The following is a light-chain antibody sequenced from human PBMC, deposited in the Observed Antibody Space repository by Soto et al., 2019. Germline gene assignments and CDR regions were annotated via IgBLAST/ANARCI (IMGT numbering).Light chain of an antibody. J-gene: IGLJ1*01. Sequence: QSVLTQPPSASGTPGQRVTISCSGSGSNIGSHTVNWYQQLPGTAPKLLINGNNQRPSGVPDRFSGSKSGTSASLAISGLQSEDEADYYCVAWDDSLNGSYVFGTGTKVTVL. CDR1: GSNIGSHT. CDR3: VAWDDSLNGSYV. V-gene: IGLV1-44*01. CDR2: GNN.